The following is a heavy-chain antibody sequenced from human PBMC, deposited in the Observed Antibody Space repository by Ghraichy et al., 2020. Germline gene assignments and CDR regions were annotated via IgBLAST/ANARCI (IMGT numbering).Heavy chain of an antibody. J-gene: IGHJ4*02. CDR2: DGNSK. CDR1: GFTFSTFA. CDR3: ARECREGPIMLGDY. D-gene: IGHD2-15*01. Sequence: GGSLRLSCAASGFTFSTFAMHWVRQAPGKGLEWVAVDGNSKYYADSVRGRFTVSRDNSKNTLYLQMNSLRPEDTAVYYCARECREGPIMLGDYWGQGTQVTVSS. V-gene: IGHV3-30-3*01.